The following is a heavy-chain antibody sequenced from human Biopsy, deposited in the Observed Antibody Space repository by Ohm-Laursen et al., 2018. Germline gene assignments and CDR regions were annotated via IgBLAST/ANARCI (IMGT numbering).Heavy chain of an antibody. D-gene: IGHD5-24*01. Sequence: SVKVSCKASGGTFSSSAITWVRQAPGQGLEWMGGIIGIFRTAHYAQKFQGRVTITADEFVSTAYMELSSLRSEDTAVYYCARGGGYNWNNGWFDPWGQGTLVTVSS. CDR3: ARGGGYNWNNGWFDP. J-gene: IGHJ5*02. V-gene: IGHV1-69*01. CDR2: IIGIFRTA. CDR1: GGTFSSSA.